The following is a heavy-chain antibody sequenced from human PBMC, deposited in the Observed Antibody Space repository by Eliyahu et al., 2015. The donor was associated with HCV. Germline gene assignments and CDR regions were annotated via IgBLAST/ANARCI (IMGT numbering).Heavy chain of an antibody. J-gene: IGHJ5*02. CDR1: GGXFGXHT. Sequence: QVQLVQSGAXVKKPGSSVKVSCKASGGXFGXHTISWVRQAPGQGLEWMGGIIPIFGAPNYAQKFQGRVTITADESTKTAYMEVTSLRSEDTAVYYCALEGGSSGPRWFDPWGQGTLVTVSS. CDR2: IIPIFGAP. CDR3: ALEGGSSGPRWFDP. D-gene: IGHD6-19*01. V-gene: IGHV1-69*01.